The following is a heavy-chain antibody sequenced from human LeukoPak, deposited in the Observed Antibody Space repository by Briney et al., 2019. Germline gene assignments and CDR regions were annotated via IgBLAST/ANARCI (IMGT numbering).Heavy chain of an antibody. Sequence: ASVKVSCKASGGTFSSYAISWVRQAPGQGLEWMGGIIPIFGTANYAQKFQGRVTITADESTSTAYMELSSLRSEDTAVYYCATAYTYYYDSSGYYDWTPFDYWGRGTLVTVSS. J-gene: IGHJ4*02. D-gene: IGHD3-22*01. V-gene: IGHV1-69*13. CDR1: GGTFSSYA. CDR2: IIPIFGTA. CDR3: ATAYTYYYDSSGYYDWTPFDY.